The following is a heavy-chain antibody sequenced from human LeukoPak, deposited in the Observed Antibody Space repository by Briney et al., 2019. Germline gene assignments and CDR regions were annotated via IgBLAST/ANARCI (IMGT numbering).Heavy chain of an antibody. J-gene: IGHJ4*02. Sequence: PSETLSLTCTVSGGSRSSSSYYWGWIRQSPGKGLEWIGSISYSGSTYYNPSLRGRVPIFVDTSKTQFSLKLSSVPAADTAVYCCARHHHNWNWDYWGQGTLVTVSS. CDR3: ARHHHNWNWDY. D-gene: IGHD1-7*01. V-gene: IGHV4-39*01. CDR2: ISYSGST. CDR1: GGSRSSSSYY.